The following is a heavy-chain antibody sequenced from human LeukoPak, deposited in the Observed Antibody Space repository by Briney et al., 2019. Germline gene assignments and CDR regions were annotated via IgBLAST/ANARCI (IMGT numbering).Heavy chain of an antibody. J-gene: IGHJ4*02. CDR1: GFTFSSYA. V-gene: IGHV3-23*01. CDR2: ISGSGGST. CDR3: ARDKDTAMVYYFDY. D-gene: IGHD5-18*01. Sequence: GGSLRLSCAASGFTFSSYAMSWVRQAPGNGLEWVSAISGSGGSTYYADSVKGRFTISRDNSKNTLYLQMNSLRAEDTAVYYCARDKDTAMVYYFDYWGQGTLVTVSS.